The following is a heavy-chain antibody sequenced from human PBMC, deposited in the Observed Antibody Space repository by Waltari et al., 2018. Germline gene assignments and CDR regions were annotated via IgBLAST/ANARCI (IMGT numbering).Heavy chain of an antibody. CDR1: GYTFTSYD. D-gene: IGHD6-19*01. Sequence: QVQLVQSGAEVKKPGASVKVSCKASGYTFTSYDINWVRQATGQGLEWMGWMNPNSGGTNYAQKFQGRVTMTRDTSISTAYMELSRLRSDDTAVYYCAREYLAVRNAFDIWGQGTMVTVSS. CDR2: MNPNSGGT. J-gene: IGHJ3*02. CDR3: AREYLAVRNAFDI. V-gene: IGHV1-2*02.